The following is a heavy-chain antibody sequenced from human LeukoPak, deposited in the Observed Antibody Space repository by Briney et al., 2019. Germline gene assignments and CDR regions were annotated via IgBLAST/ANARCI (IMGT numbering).Heavy chain of an antibody. D-gene: IGHD3-16*01. J-gene: IGHJ4*02. V-gene: IGHV4-34*01. CDR2: INHSGST. CDR3: ARVPAGGYYFDY. CDR1: GGSFSGYY. Sequence: SETLSLTCAVYGGSFSGYYWSWIRQPPGKGLEWIGEINHSGSTNYNPSLKSRVTISVDTSKNQFSLKLSSVTAADTAVYYCARVPAGGYYFDYWGQGTLVTVSS.